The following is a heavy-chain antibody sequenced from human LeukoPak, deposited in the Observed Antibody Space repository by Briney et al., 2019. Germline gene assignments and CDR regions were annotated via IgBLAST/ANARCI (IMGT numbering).Heavy chain of an antibody. Sequence: GGSLRLSCAASGFTFSSYSMNWVRQAPGKGLEWVSSISSSSSYIYYADPVKGRFTISRDNAKNSLYLQMNSLRAEDTAVYYCARGRSLPGIAVAGTDYWGQGTLVTVSS. CDR2: ISSSSSYI. CDR3: ARGRSLPGIAVAGTDY. J-gene: IGHJ4*02. CDR1: GFTFSSYS. V-gene: IGHV3-21*01. D-gene: IGHD6-19*01.